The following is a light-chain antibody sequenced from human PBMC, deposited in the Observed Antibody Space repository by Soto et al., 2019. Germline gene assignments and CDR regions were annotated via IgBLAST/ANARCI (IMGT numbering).Light chain of an antibody. CDR3: QSYDTSLSPSV. CDR2: DNT. V-gene: IGLV1-40*01. Sequence: QSVLTQPPSVSGAPGQRVTISCTGSRTNIGAGYAVHWYQQLPGTAPKLLIYDNTNRPSGVPDRFSASESGTSASLAITGLQSEDEADYYCQSYDTSLSPSVFGGGTKLTVL. CDR1: RTNIGAGYA. J-gene: IGLJ2*01.